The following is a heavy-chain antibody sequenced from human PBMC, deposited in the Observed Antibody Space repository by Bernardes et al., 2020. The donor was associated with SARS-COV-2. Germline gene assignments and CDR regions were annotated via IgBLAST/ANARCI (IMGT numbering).Heavy chain of an antibody. CDR2: IKQDGSEK. Sequence: GGSLRLSCAASGFTFSSYWMSWVRQAPGKGLEWVANIKQDGSEKYYVDSVKGRFTISRDNAKNSLYLQMNSLRAEDTAVYYCAREEMATINEPFDYWGQGTLVTVSS. CDR3: AREEMATINEPFDY. D-gene: IGHD5-12*01. J-gene: IGHJ4*02. V-gene: IGHV3-7*01. CDR1: GFTFSSYW.